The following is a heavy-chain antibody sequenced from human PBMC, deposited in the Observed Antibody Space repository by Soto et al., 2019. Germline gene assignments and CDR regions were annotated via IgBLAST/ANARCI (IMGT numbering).Heavy chain of an antibody. CDR1: GGSFSGYY. CDR3: ARFAVPAAIDY. J-gene: IGHJ4*02. D-gene: IGHD2-2*01. V-gene: IGHV4-34*01. CDR2: INHSGST. Sequence: ETLSLTCAVYGGSFSGYYWSWIRQPPGRGLEWIGEINHSGSTNYNPSLKSRVTISVDTSKNQFSLKLSSVTAADTAVYYCARFAVPAAIDYWGQGTLVTVSS.